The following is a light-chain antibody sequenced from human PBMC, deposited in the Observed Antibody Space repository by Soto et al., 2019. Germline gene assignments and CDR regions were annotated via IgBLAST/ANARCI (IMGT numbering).Light chain of an antibody. CDR1: QSISSW. CDR3: QQYNSYST. CDR2: KAS. J-gene: IGKJ1*01. V-gene: IGKV1-5*03. Sequence: DIQMTQSPSTLSASVGDRVTITCRASQSISSWLAWYQQKPGKAPKLLIYKASSLESGVPSRFSGSGSGTDFTLIISSLQPDEFATYYCQQYNSYSTFGQGTKVEIK.